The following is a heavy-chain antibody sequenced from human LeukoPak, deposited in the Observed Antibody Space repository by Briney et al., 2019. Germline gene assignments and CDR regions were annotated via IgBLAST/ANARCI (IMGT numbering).Heavy chain of an antibody. D-gene: IGHD3-22*01. CDR1: GCTFIDYY. CDR3: ASPSHSGSGYTDY. J-gene: IGHJ4*02. V-gene: IGHV1-2*06. CDR2: INPNSGGT. Sequence: ASVKVSCKASGCTFIDYYMHWVRQAPGQGLEWMGRINPNSGGTNYAQKFQGRVTMTRDTSITTAYMELSSLRSEDTAVYYCASPSHSGSGYTDYWGQGTLVTVSS.